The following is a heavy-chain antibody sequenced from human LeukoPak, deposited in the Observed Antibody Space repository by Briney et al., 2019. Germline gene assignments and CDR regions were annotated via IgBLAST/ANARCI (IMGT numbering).Heavy chain of an antibody. CDR3: AKDLAPRFYWYFDL. CDR1: EFTFSSYA. V-gene: IGHV3-30*18. CDR2: ISYDGSKK. Sequence: GGSLRLSCAASEFTFSSYAMHWVRQAPGKGLEWVAVISYDGSKKYYADSVKGRFAISRDNSKNTLYLQMNSLRAEDTAVYYCAKDLAPRFYWYFDLWGRGTLVTVSS. J-gene: IGHJ2*01.